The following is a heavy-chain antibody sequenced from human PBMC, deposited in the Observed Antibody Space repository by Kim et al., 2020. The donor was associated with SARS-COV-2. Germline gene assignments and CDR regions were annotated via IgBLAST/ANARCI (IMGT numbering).Heavy chain of an antibody. V-gene: IGHV4-59*13. Sequence: SETLSLTCIVSGDSFSKYYWTWIRQPPGKGLEWIGYIYYTGSTNHNPSLKSRVTISVDTSKNQFSLKLTSVTAADTAVYYCARRAVAGTYYFDYWGQGT. D-gene: IGHD6-19*01. J-gene: IGHJ4*02. CDR3: ARRAVAGTYYFDY. CDR1: GDSFSKYY. CDR2: IYYTGST.